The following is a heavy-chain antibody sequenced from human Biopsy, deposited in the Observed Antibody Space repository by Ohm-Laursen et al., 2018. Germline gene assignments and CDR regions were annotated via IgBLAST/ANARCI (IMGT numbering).Heavy chain of an antibody. J-gene: IGHJ4*02. CDR1: GYLFINYG. Sequence: ASVKVSCKASGYLFINYGISWVRQAPGQGLEWMGWINPKSGGTHYLEKFRGRVTMTRDTSISTAYMEVGSLRSDDTAVYYCAIDGNDFLTDYLKIDQWGQGTLVTVSS. D-gene: IGHD3-9*01. V-gene: IGHV1-2*02. CDR3: AIDGNDFLTDYLKIDQ. CDR2: INPKSGGT.